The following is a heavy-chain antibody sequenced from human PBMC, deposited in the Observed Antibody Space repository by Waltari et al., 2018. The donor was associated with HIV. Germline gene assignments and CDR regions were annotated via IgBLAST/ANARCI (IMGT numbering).Heavy chain of an antibody. CDR2: IYYSGIT. CDR3: ARGPCYYDSSGYYSTAPFDY. D-gene: IGHD3-22*01. V-gene: IGHV4-31*03. CDR1: GGSISSGGYY. J-gene: IGHJ4*02. Sequence: QVQLQESGPGLVKPSQTLSLTCTVSGGSISSGGYYWRWIRQHPGKGLEWIGYIYYSGITYYNPSLKSRVTISVDTSKNQFSLKLSSVTAADTAVYYCARGPCYYDSSGYYSTAPFDYWGQGTLVTVSS.